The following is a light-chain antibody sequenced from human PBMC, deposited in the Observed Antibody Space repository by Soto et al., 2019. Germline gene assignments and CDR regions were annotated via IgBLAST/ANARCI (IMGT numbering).Light chain of an antibody. CDR2: SNN. J-gene: IGLJ2*01. Sequence: QSVLTQPPSASGTPGQRVTISCSGSSSNIGSNTVNWYQQLPGTAPKLLIYSNNQRPSGVPDRFPGSKSGTSASLAISGLQSEDEADYYCAAWDDSLNGVVFVGGTKVTVL. CDR3: AAWDDSLNGVV. CDR1: SSNIGSNT. V-gene: IGLV1-44*01.